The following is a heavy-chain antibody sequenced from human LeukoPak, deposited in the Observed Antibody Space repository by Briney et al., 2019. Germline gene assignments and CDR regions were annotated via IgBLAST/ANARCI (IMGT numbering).Heavy chain of an antibody. CDR2: ISSSGSTI. V-gene: IGHV3-48*03. J-gene: IGHJ6*03. Sequence: GGSLRLSCAASGFTFSSYAMSWVRQAPGKGLEWVSYISSSGSTIYYADSVKGRFTISRDNAKNSLYLQMNSLRAEDTAVYYCARVLRYFDWLPSSINYYYYMDVWGKGTTVTISS. CDR1: GFTFSSYA. D-gene: IGHD3-9*01. CDR3: ARVLRYFDWLPSSINYYYYMDV.